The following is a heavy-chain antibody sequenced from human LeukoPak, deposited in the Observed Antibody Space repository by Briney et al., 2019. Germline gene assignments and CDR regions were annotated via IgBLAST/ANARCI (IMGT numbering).Heavy chain of an antibody. CDR3: VRGGLYVNTAMIRHWYFHI. Sequence: GGSLRLSCAASGFTVSSNYMSWVRQAPGKGLEWVSVIYSGGGTFYADSVKGRFTISRDTSKNTLYLQMNSLRTEDTAVYYCVRGGLYVNTAMIRHWYFHIWGRGTLVTVSS. J-gene: IGHJ2*01. V-gene: IGHV3-53*01. CDR1: GFTVSSNY. D-gene: IGHD5-18*01. CDR2: IYSGGGT.